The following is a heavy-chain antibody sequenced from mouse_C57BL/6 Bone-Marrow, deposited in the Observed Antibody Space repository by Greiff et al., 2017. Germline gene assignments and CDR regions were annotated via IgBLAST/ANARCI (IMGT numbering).Heavy chain of an antibody. Sequence: VKLQQPGAELVKPGASVKMSCKASGYTFTSYWITWVKQRPGQGLEWIGDIYPGSGSTNYNEKFKSKATLTVDTSSTAASMQLSLLTSEASAVDYSASIRPYFAYWGQGTTLTVSS. CDR2: IYPGSGST. CDR3: ASIRPYFAY. CDR1: GYTFTSYW. V-gene: IGHV1-55*01. J-gene: IGHJ2*01. D-gene: IGHD2-12*01.